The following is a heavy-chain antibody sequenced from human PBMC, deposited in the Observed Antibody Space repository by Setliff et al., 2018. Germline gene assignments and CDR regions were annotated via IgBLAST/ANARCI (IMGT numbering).Heavy chain of an antibody. V-gene: IGHV1-18*01. Sequence: ASVKVSCKASGYIFTTYGFNWVRQAPGQGLEWMGMISTYTGKTTYAQKFQGRVTMTTDTSTGTGYMELRSLRSEDTAVYYCARDKGYDSSGYYFYYYYYMDVWGKGTTVTVSS. D-gene: IGHD3-22*01. CDR1: GYIFTTYG. CDR3: ARDKGYDSSGYYFYYYYYMDV. J-gene: IGHJ6*03. CDR2: ISTYTGKT.